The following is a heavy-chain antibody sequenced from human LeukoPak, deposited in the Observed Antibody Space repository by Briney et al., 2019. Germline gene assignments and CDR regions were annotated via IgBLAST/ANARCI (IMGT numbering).Heavy chain of an antibody. V-gene: IGHV3-23*01. D-gene: IGHD4-23*01. Sequence: NPGGSLRLSCAASGFTFSSYAMSWVRQAPGKGLEWVSAISGSGGSTYYADSVKGRFTISRDNSKNTLYLQMNSLRAEDTAVYYCAKYAPPTTVVTRYFDYWGQGTLVTVSS. CDR2: ISGSGGST. CDR1: GFTFSSYA. J-gene: IGHJ4*02. CDR3: AKYAPPTTVVTRYFDY.